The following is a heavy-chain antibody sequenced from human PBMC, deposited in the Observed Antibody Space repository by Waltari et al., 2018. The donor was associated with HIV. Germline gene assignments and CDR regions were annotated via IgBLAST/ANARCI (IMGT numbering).Heavy chain of an antibody. CDR1: GYTFTSYD. V-gene: IGHV1-8*01. D-gene: IGHD2-2*01. Sequence: QVQLVQSGAEVKKPGASVKVSCKASGYTFTSYDINWVRQATGQGLEWMGWMNPNSGNTGWSQKVQGRVTMTRNTSISTAYMELSSLRSEDTAVYYCARGYCSSTSCPLFNWGQGTLVTVSS. CDR2: MNPNSGNT. J-gene: IGHJ4*02. CDR3: ARGYCSSTSCPLFN.